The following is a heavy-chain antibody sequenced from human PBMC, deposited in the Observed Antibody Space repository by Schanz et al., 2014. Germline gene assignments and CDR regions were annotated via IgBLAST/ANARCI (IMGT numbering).Heavy chain of an antibody. Sequence: EVQLLESGGGLVQPGGSLRLSCAASGFTFSKYWMSWVRQAPGKGLEWVSALSGSGGSTYYADSVKGRFTISRDNSKNTLYLQMNSLRAEDTAVYYCAKDLLYGAPMPLNHLDYWGQGTLVTVSS. J-gene: IGHJ4*02. V-gene: IGHV3-23*01. D-gene: IGHD2-2*01. CDR1: GFTFSKYW. CDR3: AKDLLYGAPMPLNHLDY. CDR2: LSGSGGST.